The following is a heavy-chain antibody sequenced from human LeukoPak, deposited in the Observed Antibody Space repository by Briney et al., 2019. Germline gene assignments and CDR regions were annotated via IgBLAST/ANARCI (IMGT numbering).Heavy chain of an antibody. D-gene: IGHD6-19*01. J-gene: IGHJ4*02. CDR3: ATWGIAVAGTFDY. CDR1: GGSISSSY. Sequence: PSETLSLTCTVSGGSISSSYWSCIRQPPGKGLEWIGYIYYSGSTNYNPSFKSRVAISVDTSKNQFSLKLSSVTAADTAVYYCATWGIAVAGTFDYWGQGTLVTVPT. V-gene: IGHV4-59*08. CDR2: IYYSGST.